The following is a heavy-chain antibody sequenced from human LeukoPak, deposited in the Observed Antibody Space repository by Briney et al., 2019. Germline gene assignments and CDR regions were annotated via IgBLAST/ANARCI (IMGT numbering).Heavy chain of an antibody. V-gene: IGHV4-34*01. CDR3: ARVGYVDIVAQELSYFDY. D-gene: IGHD5-12*01. J-gene: IGHJ4*02. Sequence: TSETLSLTCAVYGGSFSGYYWSWIRQPPGKGLEWIGEINHSGSTNYNPSLKSRVTISVDTSKNQFSLNLSSVTAADTAVYYCARVGYVDIVAQELSYFDYWGQGTLVTVSS. CDR1: GGSFSGYY. CDR2: INHSGST.